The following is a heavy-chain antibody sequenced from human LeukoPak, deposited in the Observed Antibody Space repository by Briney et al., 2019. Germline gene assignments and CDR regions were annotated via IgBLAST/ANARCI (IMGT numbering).Heavy chain of an antibody. CDR2: IIPIFGTA. J-gene: IGHJ3*02. Sequence: ASVKVSCKASGGTFSSYAISWVRQAPGQGLEWMGGIIPIFGTANYAQKFQGRVTITTDESTSTAYTELSSLRSEDTAVYYCARGITGTDDAFDIWGQGTMVTVSS. CDR3: ARGITGTDDAFDI. CDR1: GGTFSSYA. D-gene: IGHD1-20*01. V-gene: IGHV1-69*05.